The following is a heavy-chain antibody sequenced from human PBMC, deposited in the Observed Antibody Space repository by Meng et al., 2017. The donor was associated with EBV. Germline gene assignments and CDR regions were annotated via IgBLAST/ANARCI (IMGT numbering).Heavy chain of an antibody. V-gene: IGHV1-18*01. CDR1: GYTFTSYG. CDR3: SRDGRLYDTPSPFDY. J-gene: IGHJ4*02. Sequence: QVQLVHSGAGGKKPGHTVKLSCKASGYTFTSYGISWVQQAPGQGHAWMGWISAYNGNTNYAQKLQGRVTMTTDTSTSTAYMELRSLRSDDTAAYYCSRDGRLYDTPSPFDYWGQGTLVTVSS. CDR2: ISAYNGNT. D-gene: IGHD3-22*01.